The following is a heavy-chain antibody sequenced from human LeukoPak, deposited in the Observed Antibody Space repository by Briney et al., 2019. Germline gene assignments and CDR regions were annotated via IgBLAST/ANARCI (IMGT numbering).Heavy chain of an antibody. CDR3: ARDPTTRDIVVVPAHP. Sequence: PGGSLRLSCAASAFTFSSYLMSWVRQAPGKGLQWVANIKQDGSEKHYVDSVKGRFTISRDNAENSLYLQMNSLRAEDTAVYYCARDPTTRDIVVVPAHPWGQGTLVTVSS. D-gene: IGHD2-2*01. J-gene: IGHJ5*02. V-gene: IGHV3-7*01. CDR2: IKQDGSEK. CDR1: AFTFSSYL.